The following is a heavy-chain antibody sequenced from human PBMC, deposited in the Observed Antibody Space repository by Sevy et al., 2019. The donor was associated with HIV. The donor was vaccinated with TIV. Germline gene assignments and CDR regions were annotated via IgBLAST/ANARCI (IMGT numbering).Heavy chain of an antibody. CDR1: GGSFSGYY. V-gene: IGHV4-34*01. J-gene: IGHJ4*02. D-gene: IGHD5-18*01. CDR3: ARDSGYSYGYSDF. Sequence: SETLSLTYAVYGGSFSGYYWTWIRQPPGKGLEWIGEINHSGHTNYNPSLKSRLTISVDTSKNQFSLKLSSVTAADTAVYFCARDSGYSYGYSDFWGQGTLVTVSS. CDR2: INHSGHT.